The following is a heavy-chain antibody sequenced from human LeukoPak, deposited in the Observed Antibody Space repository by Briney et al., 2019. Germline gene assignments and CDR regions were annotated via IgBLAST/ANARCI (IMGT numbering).Heavy chain of an antibody. CDR3: ATGYADYGGAADY. V-gene: IGHV3-53*01. CDR2: IHSGGST. D-gene: IGHD4-17*01. J-gene: IGHJ4*02. CDR1: GFTVSSHY. Sequence: GGSLRLSCAASGFTVSSHYMSWVRQAPGKGLEWVSVIHSGGSTYYADSVKGRFTISRDNPKNTLYLQMNSLRAEDTAVYYCATGYADYGGAADYWGQGTLVTVSS.